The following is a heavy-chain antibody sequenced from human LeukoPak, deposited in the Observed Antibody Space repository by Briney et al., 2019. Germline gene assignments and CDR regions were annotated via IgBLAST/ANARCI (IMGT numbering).Heavy chain of an antibody. CDR1: GYTFTSYG. D-gene: IGHD2-2*01. CDR2: ISAYNGNT. J-gene: IGHJ5*02. CDR3: ARWASGTSLKAFDP. Sequence: ASVKVSCKASGYTFTSYGISWVRQAPGQGLEWMGWISAYNGNTNYAQKLQGRVTMTTDTSTSTAYMELRSLRSDDTAVYYCARWASGTSLKAFDPWGQGTLVTVSS. V-gene: IGHV1-18*01.